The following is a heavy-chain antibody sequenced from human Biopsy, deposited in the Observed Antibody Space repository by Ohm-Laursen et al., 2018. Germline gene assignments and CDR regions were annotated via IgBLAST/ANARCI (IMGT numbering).Heavy chain of an antibody. CDR3: AKDLKWDVSADYFDF. J-gene: IGHJ4*02. Sequence: GSLRLSCSASGFTFSTYAMNWVRQAPGQGLEWISYISSTSSATYYADSVKGRFTVSRDNAKNSLFLQMKSLRAEDTALYYCAKDLKWDVSADYFDFWGQGTLVTVPS. CDR1: GFTFSTYA. D-gene: IGHD1-26*01. V-gene: IGHV3-48*01. CDR2: ISSTSSAT.